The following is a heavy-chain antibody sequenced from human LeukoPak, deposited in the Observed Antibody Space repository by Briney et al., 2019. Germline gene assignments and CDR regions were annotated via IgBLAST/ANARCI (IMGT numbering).Heavy chain of an antibody. J-gene: IGHJ4*02. CDR2: ISGSGGST. CDR1: GFTFSSDA. Sequence: PGGSLRLSCAASGFTFSSDAMSWVRQAPGKGLEWVSAISGSGGSTYYADSVKGRFTISRDNSKNTLYLQMNSLRAEDTAVYYCAKDYYYDSSGYYYFAYWGQGTLVTASS. V-gene: IGHV3-23*01. CDR3: AKDYYYDSSGYYYFAY. D-gene: IGHD3-22*01.